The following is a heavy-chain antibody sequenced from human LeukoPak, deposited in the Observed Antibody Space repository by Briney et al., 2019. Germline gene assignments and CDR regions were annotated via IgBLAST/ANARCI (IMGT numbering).Heavy chain of an antibody. V-gene: IGHV3-33*06. CDR2: IWYDGSNK. D-gene: IGHD4-17*01. CDR3: AKEDEVTTDFDY. J-gene: IGHJ4*02. CDR1: GFTFSSYG. Sequence: GGSLRLSCAASGFTFSSYGMHWVRQAPGKGLEWVAVIWYDGSNKYYADSVKGRFTISRDNSKNTLYLQMNSLRAEDTAVYYCAKEDEVTTDFDYWGQGTLVTVSS.